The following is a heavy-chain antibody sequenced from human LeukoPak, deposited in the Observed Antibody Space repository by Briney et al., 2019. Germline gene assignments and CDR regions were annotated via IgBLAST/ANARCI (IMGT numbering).Heavy chain of an antibody. CDR3: VKVGYGSGSFDYYMDV. Sequence: GGSLRLSCAASGFTFSNYGMNWVRQAPGKGLEWVSYISSSGSTIYYADSVKGRFTISRDNAKNSLYLQMNSLRAEDTAVYYCVKVGYGSGSFDYYMDVWGKGTTVTISS. J-gene: IGHJ6*03. CDR2: ISSSGSTI. CDR1: GFTFSNYG. D-gene: IGHD3-10*01. V-gene: IGHV3-48*04.